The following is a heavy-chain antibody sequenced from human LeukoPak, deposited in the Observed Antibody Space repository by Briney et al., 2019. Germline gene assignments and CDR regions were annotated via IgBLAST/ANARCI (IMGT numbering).Heavy chain of an antibody. D-gene: IGHD3-22*01. CDR2: IYHSGST. CDR1: GYSVRSGFY. CDR3: ARANYYDSSGYSRGAFDI. Sequence: SETLSLTCSVSGYSVRSGFYWGWIRQPPGKGLEWIGTIYHSGSTYYNSSLKSRVTISLDTSKNQFSLRLSSVTAADTAVYYCARANYYDSSGYSRGAFDIWGQGTMVTVSS. J-gene: IGHJ3*02. V-gene: IGHV4-38-2*02.